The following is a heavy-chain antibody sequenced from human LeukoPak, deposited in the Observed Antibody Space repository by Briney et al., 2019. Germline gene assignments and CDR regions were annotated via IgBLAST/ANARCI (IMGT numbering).Heavy chain of an antibody. CDR1: GGSFSGYY. J-gene: IGHJ3*02. D-gene: IGHD6-19*01. CDR2: INHSGST. Sequence: PSETLSLTCAVYGGSFSGYYWSWIRQPPGKGLEWIGEINHSGSTNYNPSLKSRVTISVDTSKNQFSLKLSSVTAADTAVYYCARLQPVAGTFGDFDIWGQGTMVTVSS. CDR3: ARLQPVAGTFGDFDI. V-gene: IGHV4-34*01.